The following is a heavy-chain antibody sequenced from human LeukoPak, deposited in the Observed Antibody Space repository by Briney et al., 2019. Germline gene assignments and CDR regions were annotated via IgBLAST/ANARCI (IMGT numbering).Heavy chain of an antibody. CDR1: GFTFRSFA. V-gene: IGHV3-30-3*01. D-gene: IGHD2-15*01. J-gene: IGHJ4*02. CDR3: ARDQSSGGRWLDY. Sequence: PGGSLRLSCAVSGFTFRSFAVHWVRQAPGKGLEWVAVMSNDGSKTYYADSVKGRFTISRDNSKNTVYLQMNSLSTEDTAMYYCARDQSSGGRWLDYWGRGTLVTVSS. CDR2: MSNDGSKT.